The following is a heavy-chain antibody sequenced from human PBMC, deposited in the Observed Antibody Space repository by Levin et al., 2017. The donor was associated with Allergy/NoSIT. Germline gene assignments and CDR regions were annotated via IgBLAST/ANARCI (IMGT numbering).Heavy chain of an antibody. CDR2: INHSGST. CDR3: ARGVDVDTTMDDAFDI. CDR1: GGSFSGYY. Sequence: SQTLSLTCAVYGGSFSGYYWTWIRQPPGKGLVWIGEINHSGSTTYNPSLKSRVTISVDTSKRQISLKLSSVTAADTAVYYCARGVDVDTTMDDAFDIWGQGTMVTVSS. J-gene: IGHJ3*02. D-gene: IGHD5-18*01. V-gene: IGHV4-34*01.